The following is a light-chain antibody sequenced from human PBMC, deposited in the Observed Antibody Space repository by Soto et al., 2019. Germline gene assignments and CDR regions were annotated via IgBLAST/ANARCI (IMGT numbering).Light chain of an antibody. CDR3: QQSSNWPRIT. CDR1: QSVSSY. V-gene: IGKV3-11*01. J-gene: IGKJ5*01. Sequence: EIVLTQSPATLSLSPGERATLSCRASQSVSSYFAWYQQKPGQAPRLLIYDASNRATGIPARFSGSGSGTDFTLTISSLEPEDFAVYYCQQSSNWPRITFGQGTRLEIK. CDR2: DAS.